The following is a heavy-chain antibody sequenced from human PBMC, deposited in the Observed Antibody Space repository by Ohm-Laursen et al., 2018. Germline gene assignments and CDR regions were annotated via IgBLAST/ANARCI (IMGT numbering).Heavy chain of an antibody. V-gene: IGHV4-59*07. CDR3: ARLSVAASGQDY. Sequence: SDTLSLTCTVSGQSTSSYYWSWIRQPPGKGLEWIGYIYSSGSTNYNPSLKSRVTISVDTSKNQFSLKLSSVTAADTAVYYCARLSVAASGQDYWGQGTLVTVSS. D-gene: IGHD6-13*01. CDR2: IYSSGST. CDR1: GQSTSSYY. J-gene: IGHJ4*02.